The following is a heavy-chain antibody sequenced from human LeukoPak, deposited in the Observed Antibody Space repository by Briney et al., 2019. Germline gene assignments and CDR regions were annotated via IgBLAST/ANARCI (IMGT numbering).Heavy chain of an antibody. CDR3: ARTSHYVDIAATIPYGIYYFDY. D-gene: IGHD5-12*01. J-gene: IGHJ4*02. CDR2: ISAYNGDT. V-gene: IGHV1-18*01. Sequence: ASVKVSCKASGYTFTSYGINWVRQAPGQGLECIGRISAYNGDTNYAQKLQGRVTMTTDTSTSTAYMELRSLRSDDTAVYYCARTSHYVDIAATIPYGIYYFDYWGQGTPVTVSS. CDR1: GYTFTSYG.